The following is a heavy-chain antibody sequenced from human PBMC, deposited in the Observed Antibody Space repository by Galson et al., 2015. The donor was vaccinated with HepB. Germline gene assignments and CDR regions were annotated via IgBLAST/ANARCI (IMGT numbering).Heavy chain of an antibody. CDR3: ARDLHVSGAWLVPWYYGMDV. D-gene: IGHD6-19*01. Sequence: FTSYAMHWVRQAPGHRLEWMGWLNAGNGNTKYSQKFQGRVTITRDTSASTAYMELSSLRSEDTAVYYCARDLHVSGAWLVPWYYGMDVWGHWTPVTVSS. CDR2: LNAGNGNT. V-gene: IGHV1-3*01. J-gene: IGHJ6*02. CDR1: FTSYA.